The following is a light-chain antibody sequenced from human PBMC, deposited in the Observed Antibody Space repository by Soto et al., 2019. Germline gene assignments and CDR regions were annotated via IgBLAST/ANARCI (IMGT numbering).Light chain of an antibody. CDR3: QQRHMWPIT. V-gene: IGKV3-11*01. J-gene: IGKJ5*01. CDR2: DAY. CDR1: QSLSSY. Sequence: EIVLTQSPATVSVSPGERPTLSGRASQSLSSYLAWYQQKPGQAPRLLIYDAYNRATGIPPRFSGSGSGTDFTLTISSLEPEDSAVYYCQQRHMWPITFGQGTRLEIK.